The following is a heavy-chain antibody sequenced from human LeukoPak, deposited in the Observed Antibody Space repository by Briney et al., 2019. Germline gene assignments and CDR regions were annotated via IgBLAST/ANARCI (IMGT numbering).Heavy chain of an antibody. D-gene: IGHD3-22*01. CDR3: AKGPVRGYQTLFFDH. CDR1: RFTFSSYA. V-gene: IGHV3-23*01. CDR2: ISDNGGSS. Sequence: PGGSLRLSCAASRFTFSSYAMTWVRQAPGKGREWVSGISDNGGSSYYADSVKGRFTISRDNSKNTVYLQMNSLRAEDRAVYHCAKGPVRGYQTLFFDHWGQGTLVTVSS. J-gene: IGHJ4*02.